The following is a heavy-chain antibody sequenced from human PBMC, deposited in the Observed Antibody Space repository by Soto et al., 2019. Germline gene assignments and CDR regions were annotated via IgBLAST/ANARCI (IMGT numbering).Heavy chain of an antibody. Sequence: QVQLVESGGGLVKPGGSLRLSCAASGFIVSDYDMTWIRQAPGKGLEWVSCITTSGTTMYYTDSMKGRFTISRDNAKNSVYLQMNNRRDEDTAIYYCARHGGTFDPWGQGTLVSVSS. CDR1: GFIVSDYD. V-gene: IGHV3-11*01. D-gene: IGHD1-7*01. J-gene: IGHJ5*02. CDR3: ARHGGTFDP. CDR2: ITTSGTTM.